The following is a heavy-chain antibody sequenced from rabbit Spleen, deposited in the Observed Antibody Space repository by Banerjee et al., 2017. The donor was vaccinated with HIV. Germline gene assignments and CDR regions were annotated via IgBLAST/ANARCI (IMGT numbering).Heavy chain of an antibody. Sequence: EESGGDLVKPEGSLTLTCKASGLDFSSSYWICWVRQAPGKGLEWIACIDTGDGSTYYASWAKGRFTISKTSSTTVTLQMTSLTAADTATYFCVRDQAGDADYGPYYLNLWGQGTLVTVS. J-gene: IGHJ4*01. CDR1: GLDFSSSYW. CDR3: VRDQAGDADYGPYYLNL. D-gene: IGHD2-1*01. V-gene: IGHV1S45*01. CDR2: IDTGDGST.